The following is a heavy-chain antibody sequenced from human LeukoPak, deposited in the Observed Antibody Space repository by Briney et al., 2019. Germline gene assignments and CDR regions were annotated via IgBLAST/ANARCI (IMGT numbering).Heavy chain of an antibody. Sequence: GGSLRLSCAASGLTISSYSMNWVRQAPGKGLQWVSYISSSSSTIYYADSVKGRFTISRDNAKNSLYLQMNSLRAEDTAVYYCAKAVVPVISQHYFDYWGQGTLVTVSS. CDR3: AKAVVPVISQHYFDY. CDR1: GLTISSYS. CDR2: ISSSSSTI. V-gene: IGHV3-48*01. J-gene: IGHJ4*02. D-gene: IGHD3-22*01.